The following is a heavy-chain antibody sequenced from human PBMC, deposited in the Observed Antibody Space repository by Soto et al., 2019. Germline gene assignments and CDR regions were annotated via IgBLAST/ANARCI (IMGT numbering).Heavy chain of an antibody. J-gene: IGHJ4*02. CDR1: GYTFTSYG. CDR2: ISAYNGNT. D-gene: IGHD2-15*01. CDR3: ARDPCSGGSCYAEFDD. V-gene: IGHV1-18*01. Sequence: ASVKVSCKASGYTFTSYGISWVRQAPGQGLEWMGWISAYNGNTNYAQKLQGRVTMTTDTSTSTAYMELRSLRSDDTAVYYCARDPCSGGSCYAEFDDWGQGTLVTVSS.